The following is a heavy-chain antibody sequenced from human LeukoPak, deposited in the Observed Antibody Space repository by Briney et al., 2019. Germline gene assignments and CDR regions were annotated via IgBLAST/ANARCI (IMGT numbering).Heavy chain of an antibody. J-gene: IGHJ6*03. CDR2: ISSNSAYI. D-gene: IGHD2-2*02. Sequence: GGSLRLSCVASGFTFSDYSMNWVRQAPGKGQEWVSSISSNSAYIYYVDSLRGRFTVSRDNAKSSLFLQMNTLRAEDTAVYYCAKVLGKYQLLYGFMDVWGKGTTVTVSS. CDR1: GFTFSDYS. V-gene: IGHV3-21*01. CDR3: AKVLGKYQLLYGFMDV.